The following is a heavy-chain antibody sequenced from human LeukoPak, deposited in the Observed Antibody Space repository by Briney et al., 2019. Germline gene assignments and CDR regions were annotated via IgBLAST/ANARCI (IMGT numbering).Heavy chain of an antibody. CDR1: GFTFSTYA. D-gene: IGHD2-2*01. V-gene: IGHV3-23*01. J-gene: IGHJ4*02. CDR3: AKSFRSTSLDY. Sequence: GGSLRLSCAASGFTFSTYAMTWVRQAPGKGLEWVSLTSGTGGSTYYADSVKGRFTISRDNSRNTLYLQMNSLRAGDTAVYYCAKSFRSTSLDYWGQGTLVTVSS. CDR2: TSGTGGST.